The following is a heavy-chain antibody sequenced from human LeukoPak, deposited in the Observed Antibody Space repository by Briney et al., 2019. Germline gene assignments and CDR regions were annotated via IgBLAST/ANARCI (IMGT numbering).Heavy chain of an antibody. D-gene: IGHD5-18*01. J-gene: IGHJ6*02. V-gene: IGHV3-7*01. CDR2: IKQDGSEK. Sequence: GGSLRLSCAASGFTFSSYWMSWVRQAPGKGLEWVANIKQDGSEKYYVDSVKGRFTISRDNAKNSLYLQMNSLRAEDTAVYYCARVLRGYSYGNRDYYYYGMDVWGQGTTVTVSS. CDR1: GFTFSSYW. CDR3: ARVLRGYSYGNRDYYYYGMDV.